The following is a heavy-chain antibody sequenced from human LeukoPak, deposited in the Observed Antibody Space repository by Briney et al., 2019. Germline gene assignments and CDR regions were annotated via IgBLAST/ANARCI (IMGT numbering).Heavy chain of an antibody. J-gene: IGHJ5*02. CDR3: ARLLTTVTTGWFDP. CDR1: GYTFTGYY. CDR2: INPNSGGT. V-gene: IGHV1-2*02. D-gene: IGHD4-17*01. Sequence: ASVKVSCKASGYTFTGYYMHWVRQAPGQGLEWVGWINPNSGGTNYARKFQGRVTMTRDTSISTAYMELSRLRSDDTAVYYCARLLTTVTTGWFDPWGQGTLVTVSS.